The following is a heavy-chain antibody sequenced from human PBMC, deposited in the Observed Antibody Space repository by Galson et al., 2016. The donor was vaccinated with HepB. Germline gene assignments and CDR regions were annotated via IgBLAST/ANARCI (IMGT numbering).Heavy chain of an antibody. J-gene: IGHJ5*02. CDR1: GASISDSNW. CDR2: IYHTGTS. Sequence: ETLSLTCAVSGASISDSNWWTWVRQVPGKGLEWIGEIYHTGTSNNNPFLSSRFTLSVDKSRDQFSLNLTSVTAADTAVCYCARAAIIPGARMVFDPWGQGTLVTVSS. V-gene: IGHV4-4*02. CDR3: ARAAIIPGARMVFDP. D-gene: IGHD2-2*01.